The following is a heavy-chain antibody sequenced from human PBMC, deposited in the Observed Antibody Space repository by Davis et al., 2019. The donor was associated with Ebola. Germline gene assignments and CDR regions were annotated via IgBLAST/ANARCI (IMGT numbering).Heavy chain of an antibody. CDR3: ARGYYYYDSSGYYP. D-gene: IGHD3-22*01. J-gene: IGHJ5*02. CDR1: VGSFRDYY. V-gene: IGHV4-34*01. Sequence: SETLSLTCAVYVGSFRDYYWSWVRQSPGKGLEWIGEINYSGVTNYTPSLKSRVTISVDTSKNQFSLKLSSVTAADTAVYYCARGYYYYDSSGYYPWGQGTLVTVSS. CDR2: INYSGVT.